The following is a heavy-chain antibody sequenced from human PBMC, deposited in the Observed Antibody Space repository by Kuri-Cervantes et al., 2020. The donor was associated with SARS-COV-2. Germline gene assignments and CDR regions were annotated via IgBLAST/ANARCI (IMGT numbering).Heavy chain of an antibody. D-gene: IGHD5-12*01. J-gene: IGHJ4*02. CDR2: IKQDGSEK. Sequence: GESLKISCAASGFTFSGYYMSWVRQAPGKGLEWVANIKQDGSEKYYVDSVKGRFTISRDNAKNSLYLQMNSLRAEDTAVYYCARKTSGYEYYFGYWGQGTLVTVSS. V-gene: IGHV3-7*01. CDR3: ARKTSGYEYYFGY. CDR1: GFTFSGYY.